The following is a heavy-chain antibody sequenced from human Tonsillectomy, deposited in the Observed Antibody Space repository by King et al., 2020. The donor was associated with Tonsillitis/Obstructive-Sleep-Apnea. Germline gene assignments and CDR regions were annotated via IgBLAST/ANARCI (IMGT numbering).Heavy chain of an antibody. V-gene: IGHV4-39*01. CDR3: ARLRFEAFDI. CDR1: GGSISSSSYY. Sequence: QLQESGPGLVKPSETLSLTCTVSGGSISSSSYYWGWIRQPPGKGLEWIGSIYYSGSTYYNPSLKGRVTISVDTSKNQFSLKLSSVTAADTAVYYCARLRFEAFDIWGQGTMVTVSS. J-gene: IGHJ3*02. CDR2: IYYSGST. D-gene: IGHD4-17*01.